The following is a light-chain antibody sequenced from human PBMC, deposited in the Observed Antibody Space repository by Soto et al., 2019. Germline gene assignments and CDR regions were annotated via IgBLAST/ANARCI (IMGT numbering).Light chain of an antibody. V-gene: IGLV2-8*01. CDR3: SLYADSNNVEVL. CDR2: EVI. J-gene: IGLJ2*01. Sequence: QSALTQPPSASGSPGQSVTIACTGTSSDVGSCKYVSWYQQHPGKAPKLIIYEVIKRPSGVPDRFSGSKSGNTASLTVSGLQAEDEADYYCSLYADSNNVEVLFGGGTQLTVL. CDR1: SSDVGSCKY.